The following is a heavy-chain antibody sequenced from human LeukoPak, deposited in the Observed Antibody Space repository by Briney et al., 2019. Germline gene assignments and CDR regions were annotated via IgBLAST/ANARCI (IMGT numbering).Heavy chain of an antibody. CDR1: EFTFSNYN. V-gene: IGHV3-48*01. J-gene: IGHJ4*02. Sequence: TGGSLRLSCAASEFTFSNYNMNWVRQAPGKGLEWVSYISSDSSTINYGDSVKGRFTISRDNAKNSLYLQMNSLRAGDTAVYYCAKNDFFDYWGQGTLVTVSS. CDR2: ISSDSSTI. CDR3: AKNDFFDY. D-gene: IGHD1-1*01.